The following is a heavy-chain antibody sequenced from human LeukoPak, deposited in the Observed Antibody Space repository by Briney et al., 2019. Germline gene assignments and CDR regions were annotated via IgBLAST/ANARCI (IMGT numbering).Heavy chain of an antibody. Sequence: ASVKVSCKASGYTFTGYYMHWVRQAPGQGLEWMGWINPNSGGTNYAQKFQGWVTMTRDTSISTAYMELSRLRSDDTAVYYCARQTHEKDTAMEFFDYWGQETLVTVSS. CDR2: INPNSGGT. CDR3: ARQTHEKDTAMEFFDY. D-gene: IGHD5-18*01. V-gene: IGHV1-2*04. CDR1: GYTFTGYY. J-gene: IGHJ4*02.